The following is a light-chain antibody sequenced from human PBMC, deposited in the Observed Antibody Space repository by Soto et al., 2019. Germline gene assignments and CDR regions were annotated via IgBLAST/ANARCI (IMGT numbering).Light chain of an antibody. CDR1: SSNIGSNT. CDR3: AAWNESLYGYG. Sequence: QSVLTQPPSASGTPGQRVTISCSGSSSNIGSNTVNWYQQLPGTAPKLPIYSNNKRPSGVPDRFSVSKSGTSASLAISGLEFEYETDYYCAAWNESLYGYGFGTRPKVTLL. CDR2: SNN. J-gene: IGLJ1*01. V-gene: IGLV1-44*01.